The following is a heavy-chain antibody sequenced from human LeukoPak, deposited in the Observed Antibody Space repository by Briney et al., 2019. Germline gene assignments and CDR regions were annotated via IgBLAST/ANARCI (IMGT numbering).Heavy chain of an antibody. V-gene: IGHV4-34*01. Sequence: SETLSLTCAVYGESFSGDYLTWIRQPPGRGLEWIGEIKYSGNTNHNPSLKSRVTMSVDTSKNQFSLKLSSVTAADTAIYFCARRIGARPSTTGYYMDVWGKGTTVIVSS. CDR1: GESFSGDY. J-gene: IGHJ6*03. CDR3: ARRIGARPSTTGYYMDV. D-gene: IGHD6-6*01. CDR2: IKYSGNT.